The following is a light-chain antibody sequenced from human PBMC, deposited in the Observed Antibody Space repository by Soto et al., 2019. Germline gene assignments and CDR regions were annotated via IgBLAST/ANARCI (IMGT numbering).Light chain of an antibody. CDR2: GNN. Sequence: QCVLTQPPSVSGAPGQRVTISCTGGSSNIGAGYDVHWYQQLPGTAPKLLIYGNNNRPSGVPDRFSVSKSGTSASLAITGLQTEDEADYYCQSYDTSLRGSEVFGGGTQLTVL. J-gene: IGLJ2*01. V-gene: IGLV1-40*01. CDR3: QSYDTSLRGSEV. CDR1: SSNIGAGYD.